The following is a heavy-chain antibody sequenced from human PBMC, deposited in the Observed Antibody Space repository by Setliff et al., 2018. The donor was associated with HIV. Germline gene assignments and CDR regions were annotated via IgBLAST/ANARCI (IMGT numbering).Heavy chain of an antibody. Sequence: LRLSCAASGFTFSSYSMNWVRQAPGKGLEWVSAISGSGGSTYYADSVKGRFTISRDNSKNTLYLQMNSLRAEDTAVYYCAGESSIAVAEYFQHWGQGTLVTVSS. CDR3: AGESSIAVAEYFQH. V-gene: IGHV3-23*01. CDR2: ISGSGGST. D-gene: IGHD6-19*01. J-gene: IGHJ1*01. CDR1: GFTFSSYS.